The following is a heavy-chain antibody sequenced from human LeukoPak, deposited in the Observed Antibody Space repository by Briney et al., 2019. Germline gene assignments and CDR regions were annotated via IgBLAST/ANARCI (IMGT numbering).Heavy chain of an antibody. J-gene: IGHJ4*02. Sequence: ASVKVSCKVSGYTLTELSMHWVRQAPGKGLEWMGGFDPEDGETIYAQKFQGRVTMTEDTSTDTAYMELSSLRSEDTAVYYCATVPAYYYDSSGYYPFDYWGQRTLVTVSS. V-gene: IGHV1-24*01. CDR2: FDPEDGET. CDR3: ATVPAYYYDSSGYYPFDY. D-gene: IGHD3-22*01. CDR1: GYTLTELS.